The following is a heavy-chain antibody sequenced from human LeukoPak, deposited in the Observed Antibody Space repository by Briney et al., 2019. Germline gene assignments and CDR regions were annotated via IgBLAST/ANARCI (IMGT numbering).Heavy chain of an antibody. CDR3: ARQSPGLTVTDY. Sequence: SETLFLTCTVSGGSISSSSYYWGWIRQPPGKGLEWIGSIYYSGSTYYNPSLKSRVTISVDTSKNQFSLKLSSVTAADTAVYYCARQSPGLTVTDYWGQGTLVTVSS. CDR1: GGSISSSSYY. J-gene: IGHJ4*02. D-gene: IGHD4-17*01. CDR2: IYYSGST. V-gene: IGHV4-39*01.